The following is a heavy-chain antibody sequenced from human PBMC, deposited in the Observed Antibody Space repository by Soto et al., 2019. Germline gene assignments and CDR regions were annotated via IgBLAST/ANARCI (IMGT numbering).Heavy chain of an antibody. CDR2: IYYSGST. V-gene: IGHV4-31*03. D-gene: IGHD3-10*01. CDR3: ARGVVRGVIFPYYFDY. Sequence: SETLSLTCTVSGGSISSGGYYWSWIRQHPGKGLEWIGYIYYSGSTYYNPSLKSRVTISVDTSKNQFSLKLSSVTAADTAVYYCARGVVRGVIFPYYFDYWGQGTLVTVSS. J-gene: IGHJ4*02. CDR1: GGSISSGGYY.